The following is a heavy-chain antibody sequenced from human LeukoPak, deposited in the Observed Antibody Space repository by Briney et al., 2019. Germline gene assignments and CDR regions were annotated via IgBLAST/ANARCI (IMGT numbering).Heavy chain of an antibody. V-gene: IGHV3-23*01. CDR1: GFTFSTFA. D-gene: IGHD2-15*01. CDR3: AKDLWGFVEVAAILDY. CDR2: IFPSGGEI. J-gene: IGHJ4*02. Sequence: GGSLRLSCEASGFTFSTFAMIWVRQPPGKGLEWVSSIFPSGGEIHYADSVRGRFTISRDNSKSTLSLQMNSLRAEDTAVYYCAKDLWGFVEVAAILDYWGQGTLVTVSS.